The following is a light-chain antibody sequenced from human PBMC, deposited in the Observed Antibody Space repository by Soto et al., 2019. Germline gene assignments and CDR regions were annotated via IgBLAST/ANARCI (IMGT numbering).Light chain of an antibody. CDR2: RTS. V-gene: IGKV3-15*01. CDR3: QEYNGRSS. Sequence: EGVTTQSPATLSVSPGERATLSCRASQNVDGDLAWYQQKPGQAPRLLIYRTSTRANGTPVRFSGSGSGTEFTLTISSLQSEDFAVYYCQEYNGRSSFGQGTKVELK. J-gene: IGKJ1*01. CDR1: QNVDGD.